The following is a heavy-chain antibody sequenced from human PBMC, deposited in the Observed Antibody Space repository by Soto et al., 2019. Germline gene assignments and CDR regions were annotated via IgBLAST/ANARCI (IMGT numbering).Heavy chain of an antibody. V-gene: IGHV4-31*03. CDR2: IYYSGRT. CDR3: SRLGEDCSSTSCYLGYYYAMDV. J-gene: IGHJ6*02. CDR1: GGSISSGGYY. Sequence: QVQLQESGPGLVMPSQTLSLTCSVSGGSISSGGYYWSWIRQHPGKGLEWIGYIYYSGRTFYNPSINSRVSISVDTSKNQFSLKLSSVTAADAGVYYCSRLGEDCSSTSCYLGYYYAMDVWGQGTTVTVSS. D-gene: IGHD2-2*01.